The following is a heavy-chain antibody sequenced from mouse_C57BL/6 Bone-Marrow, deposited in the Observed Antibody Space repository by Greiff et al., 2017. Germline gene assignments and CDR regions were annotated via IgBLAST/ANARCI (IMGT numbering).Heavy chain of an antibody. V-gene: IGHV1-55*01. J-gene: IGHJ4*01. CDR3: ARASSSYYAMDY. CDR2: IYPGSGST. CDR1: GYTFTSYW. Sequence: QVQLQQPEAELVKPGASVKMSCKASGYTFTSYWITWVKQRPGQGLEWIGDIYPGSGSTNYNEKFKSKATLTVDTSSSTAYMQLSSLTSEDSAVYYCARASSSYYAMDYWGQGTSVTVSS.